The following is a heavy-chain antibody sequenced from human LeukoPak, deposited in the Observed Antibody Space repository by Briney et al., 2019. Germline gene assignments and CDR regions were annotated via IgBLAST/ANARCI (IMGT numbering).Heavy chain of an antibody. D-gene: IGHD3-10*01. J-gene: IGHJ5*02. CDR1: GFTFSDYY. Sequence: PGGSLRPSCAASGFTFSDYYMSWIRQAPGKGLEWVSYISSSSSTIYYADSVKGRFTISRDNAKNSLYLQMNSLRAEDTAVYYCARDRRSIGWFGESTLPWGQGTLVTVSS. CDR3: ARDRRSIGWFGESTLP. V-gene: IGHV3-11*04. CDR2: ISSSSSTI.